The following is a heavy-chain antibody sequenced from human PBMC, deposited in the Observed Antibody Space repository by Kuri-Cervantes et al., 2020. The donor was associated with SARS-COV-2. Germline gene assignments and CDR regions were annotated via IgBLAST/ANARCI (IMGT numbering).Heavy chain of an antibody. D-gene: IGHD6-13*01. CDR3: AKVESSSWRQFDF. J-gene: IGHJ4*02. Sequence: SVKVSCKASGGTFSSYAISWVRQAPGQGLEWMGRIIPILGIANYAQKFQGRVTMTRDTSTSTVYMELSSLTSEDTAVYYCAKVESSSWRQFDFWGQGTLVTVSS. CDR1: GGTFSSYA. V-gene: IGHV1-69*04. CDR2: IIPILGIA.